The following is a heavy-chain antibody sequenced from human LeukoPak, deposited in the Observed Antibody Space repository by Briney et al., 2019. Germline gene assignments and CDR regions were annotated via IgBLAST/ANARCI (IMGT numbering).Heavy chain of an antibody. Sequence: SETLSLTCIVSGDSVTNHYWSLIRQPPGKGLEGIGYIYYSGSINYNPSLQSRVTISVDTSRNQFSLKLNSVTAAATAVYYCAGSGGLANQGAVFDYWGQGTLVTVSS. CDR1: GDSVTNHY. V-gene: IGHV4-59*02. CDR2: IYYSGSI. J-gene: IGHJ4*02. CDR3: AGSGGLANQGAVFDY. D-gene: IGHD3-10*01.